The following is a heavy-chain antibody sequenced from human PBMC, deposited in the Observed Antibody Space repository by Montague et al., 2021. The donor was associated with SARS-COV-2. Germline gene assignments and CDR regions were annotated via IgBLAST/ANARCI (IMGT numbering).Heavy chain of an antibody. CDR1: GGSFIGYY. V-gene: IGHV4-34*01. D-gene: IGHD3-22*01. CDR3: ARAIVDVTMIIVVMTGVEHYIDF. J-gene: IGHJ4*02. CDR2: INHSGST. Sequence: SETLSLTCAVYGGSFIGYYWSWIRQPPGKGLEWIGDINHSGSTNYNPSLKSRVSISVDTSKNQFSLKLRSVTAADTAVYYCARAIVDVTMIIVVMTGVEHYIDFWGQGTLVTVPS.